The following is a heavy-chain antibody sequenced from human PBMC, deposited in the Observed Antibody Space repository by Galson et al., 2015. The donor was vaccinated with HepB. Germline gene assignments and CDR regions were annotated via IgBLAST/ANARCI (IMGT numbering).Heavy chain of an antibody. V-gene: IGHV1-2*02. CDR3: AREPLGDSWSSYENYDYYQMDV. CDR1: GYSFTNYY. CDR2: INPNSGGT. D-gene: IGHD3-3*01. Sequence: SVKVSCKASGYSFTNYYIHWVRQAPGQGLEWMGWINPNSGGTHFAQRFQGRVTVTRDTSISTVYMVLSRLRSDDTAIYFCAREPLGDSWSSYENYDYYQMDVWGKGTTVTVSS. J-gene: IGHJ6*03.